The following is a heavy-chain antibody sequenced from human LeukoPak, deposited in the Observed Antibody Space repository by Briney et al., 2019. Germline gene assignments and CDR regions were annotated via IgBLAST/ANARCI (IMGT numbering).Heavy chain of an antibody. D-gene: IGHD1-26*01. CDR1: GLTFRNYW. J-gene: IGHJ4*02. V-gene: IGHV3-21*01. CDR2: ISSSSRDI. Sequence: GGSLRLSCAASGLTFRNYWMNWVRQAPGKGLEWVAAISSSSRDIFYADSVKGRFTISRDNTQNSLSLQMNSLRAEDTAVYYCVREAAATLFDYWGQGTLVTVSS. CDR3: VREAAATLFDY.